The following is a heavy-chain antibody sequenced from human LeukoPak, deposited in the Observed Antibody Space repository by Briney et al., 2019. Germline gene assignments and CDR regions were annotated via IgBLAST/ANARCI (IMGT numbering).Heavy chain of an antibody. CDR3: ASKGGFDD. V-gene: IGHV3-48*03. CDR1: GFSFSSYE. CDR2: ISSSGSAI. J-gene: IGHJ4*02. Sequence: GGSLRLSCAASGFSFSSYEMNWVRQAPGKGLEWVSYISSSGSAIFYADSVKGRFTVSRDNAKNSLFLQMNSLRAEVTAFYYCASKGGFDDWGQGTLVTVSS. D-gene: IGHD2-15*01.